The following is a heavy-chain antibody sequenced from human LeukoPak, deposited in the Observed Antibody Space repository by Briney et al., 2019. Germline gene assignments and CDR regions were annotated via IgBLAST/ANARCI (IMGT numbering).Heavy chain of an antibody. CDR1: GYTFSGYY. J-gene: IGHJ6*03. Sequence: SVKVSCKASGYTFSGYYMHWVRQAPGQGLEWMGGIIPIFGTANYAQKFQGRVTITADKSTSTAYMELSSLRSEDTAVYYCARGPEGYYYYYYMDVWGKGTTVTVSS. CDR3: ARGPEGYYYYYYMDV. V-gene: IGHV1-69*06. CDR2: IIPIFGTA.